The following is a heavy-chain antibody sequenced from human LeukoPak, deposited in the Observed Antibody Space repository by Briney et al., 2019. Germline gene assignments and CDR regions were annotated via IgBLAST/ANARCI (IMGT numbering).Heavy chain of an antibody. CDR2: INPNSGNT. CDR3: ARGRQTYYYGSGSYVFDY. J-gene: IGHJ4*02. V-gene: IGHV1-8*02. CDR1: GYTFTGYY. Sequence: ASVKVSCKASGYTFTGYYMHWVRQAPGQGLEWMGWINPNSGNTGYAQKFQGRVTMTRNTSISTAYMELSSLRSEDTAVYYCARGRQTYYYGSGSYVFDYWGQGTLVTVSS. D-gene: IGHD3-10*01.